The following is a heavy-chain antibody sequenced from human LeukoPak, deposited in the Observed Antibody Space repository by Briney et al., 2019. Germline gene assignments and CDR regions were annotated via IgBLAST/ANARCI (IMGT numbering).Heavy chain of an antibody. CDR3: ARGDNIAAAGNDYYFDY. D-gene: IGHD6-13*01. V-gene: IGHV3-30-3*01. J-gene: IGHJ4*02. CDR1: GFTFRNFA. CDR2: ISYDGSNK. Sequence: GGSLRLSCVASGFTFRNFALTWVRQAPGKGLEWVAVISYDGSNKYYADSVKGRFTISRDNSKNTLYLQMNSLRAEDTAVYYCARGDNIAAAGNDYYFDYWGQGTLVTVSS.